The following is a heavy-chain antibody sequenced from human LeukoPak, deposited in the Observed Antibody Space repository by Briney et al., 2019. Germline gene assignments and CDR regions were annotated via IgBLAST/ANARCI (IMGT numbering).Heavy chain of an antibody. CDR2: ISDSGST. Sequence: SETLSLTCSVSCASMNGHYWTWIRLSPGKGLEWIGYISDSGSTSYNPSLRSRVIMALEASKTEFSLRLNSVTVADTAVYYCARVVRGAVTSNWFDPWGQGTLVTVSS. V-gene: IGHV4-59*11. J-gene: IGHJ5*02. CDR3: ARVVRGAVTSNWFDP. D-gene: IGHD2-21*02. CDR1: CASMNGHY.